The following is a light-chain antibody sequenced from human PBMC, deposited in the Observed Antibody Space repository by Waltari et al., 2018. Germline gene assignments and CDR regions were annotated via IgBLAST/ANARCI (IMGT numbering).Light chain of an antibody. J-gene: IGKJ1*01. V-gene: IGKV4-1*01. CDR3: QQYYTHWT. CDR2: WAS. CDR1: KSVLYSANYKNY. Sequence: DFVMTQSPDSLAVSLGERATINCKSSKSVLYSANYKNYLAWFQQKPGQPPKLLIYWASIRASGVPERFSGSGAGTDFTLTIDSLQAEDVAVYYCQQYYTHWTFGQGTKVEIK.